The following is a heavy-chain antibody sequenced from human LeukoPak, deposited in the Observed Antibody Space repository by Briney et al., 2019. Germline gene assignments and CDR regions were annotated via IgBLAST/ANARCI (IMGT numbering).Heavy chain of an antibody. V-gene: IGHV3-20*04. J-gene: IGHJ4*02. CDR1: GFTFDDYG. Sequence: GGSLRLSCAASGFTFDDYGMSWVRQAPGKGLEWVSGINWNGGSTGYADSVKGRFTISRDNAKNSLYLQMNSLRAEDTALYYCARGRSGCYQEGFDYWGQGTLVTVSS. CDR2: INWNGGST. CDR3: ARGRSGCYQEGFDY. D-gene: IGHD1-26*01.